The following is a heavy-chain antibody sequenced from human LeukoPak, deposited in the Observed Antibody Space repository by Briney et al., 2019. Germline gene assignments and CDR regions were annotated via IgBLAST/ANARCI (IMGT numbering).Heavy chain of an antibody. CDR2: INHSGST. J-gene: IGHJ6*03. CDR1: GGSFSGYY. CDR3: ARTSGVAVAGRRTYYYYYYMDV. D-gene: IGHD6-19*01. Sequence: SETLSLTCAVYGGSFSGYYWSWIRQPPGKGLEWIGEINHSGSTNYNPSLKSRVTISVDTSKNQFSLKLSSVTAADTAVYYCARTSGVAVAGRRTYYYYYYMDVWGKGTTVTVSS. V-gene: IGHV4-34*01.